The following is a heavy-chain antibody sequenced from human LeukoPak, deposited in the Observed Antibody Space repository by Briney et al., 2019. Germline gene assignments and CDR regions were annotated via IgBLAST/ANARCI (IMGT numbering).Heavy chain of an antibody. CDR1: GFTFSNYA. Sequence: PGRSLRLSCAASGFTFSNYAMHWVRQAPGKGLEWVAVIWYDGSNKYYADSVKGRFTISRDNFKNTPYLEMNSLRAEDTAVYYCARGGTWWGQGTLVTVSS. J-gene: IGHJ4*02. D-gene: IGHD2-15*01. CDR2: IWYDGSNK. V-gene: IGHV3-33*01. CDR3: ARGGTW.